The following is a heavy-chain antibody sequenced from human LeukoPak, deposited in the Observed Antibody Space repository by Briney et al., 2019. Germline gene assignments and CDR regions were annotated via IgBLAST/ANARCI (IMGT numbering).Heavy chain of an antibody. CDR3: AKSGYARGEYFDY. J-gene: IGHJ4*02. Sequence: GGSLRLSCAASGFPFSSYWMHWARHAPGKGLVWVSRINSDGSSTSYADSVKGRFTISRDNAKNTLYLQMNSLRAEDTAVYYCAKSGYARGEYFDYWGQGTLVTVSS. CDR2: INSDGSST. V-gene: IGHV3-74*01. CDR1: GFPFSSYW. D-gene: IGHD3-22*01.